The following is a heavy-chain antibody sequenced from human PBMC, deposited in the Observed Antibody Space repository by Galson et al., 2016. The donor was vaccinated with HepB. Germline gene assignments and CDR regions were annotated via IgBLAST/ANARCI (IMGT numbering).Heavy chain of an antibody. J-gene: IGHJ5*02. CDR1: GFNFSSYA. V-gene: IGHV3-21*05. CDR2: ITSIGSYT. CDR3: VRIHPYNIAARRQGWSDP. D-gene: IGHD6-6*01. Sequence: SLRLSCAASGFNFSSYAMHWVRQAPGKGLEWLSYITSIGSYTNYADSVKGRFTISRDNAKKSLYLQMNSLRAEDTAVYYCVRIHPYNIAARRQGWSDPWGQGTLVTVSS.